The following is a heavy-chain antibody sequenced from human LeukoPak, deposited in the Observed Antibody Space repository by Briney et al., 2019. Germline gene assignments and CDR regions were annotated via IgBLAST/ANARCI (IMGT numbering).Heavy chain of an antibody. CDR1: GFTFSSYG. D-gene: IGHD3-16*02. CDR2: IRYDGSNK. CDR3: AKDPIATEYDYVWGSYRSTHFDY. Sequence: GGSLRLSCAASGFTFSSYGMHWVRQAPGKGLEWMAFIRYDGSNKYYADSVKGRFTISRDNSKNTLYLQMNSLRAEDTAVYYCAKDPIATEYDYVWGSYRSTHFDYWGQGTLVTVSS. V-gene: IGHV3-30*02. J-gene: IGHJ4*02.